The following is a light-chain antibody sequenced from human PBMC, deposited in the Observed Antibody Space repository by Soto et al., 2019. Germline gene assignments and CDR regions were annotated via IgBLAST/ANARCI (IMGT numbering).Light chain of an antibody. CDR1: QSISSW. Sequence: DIHMTQSPSTLSASVGDRVSITCRASQSISSWLAWYQQKPGKAPKVLIYDASSLEYGVPSRFSGSGSGTEFTLTIRSLQPDDFATYYCQQYNSYSRTFGQGTKVDIK. J-gene: IGKJ1*01. V-gene: IGKV1-5*01. CDR2: DAS. CDR3: QQYNSYSRT.